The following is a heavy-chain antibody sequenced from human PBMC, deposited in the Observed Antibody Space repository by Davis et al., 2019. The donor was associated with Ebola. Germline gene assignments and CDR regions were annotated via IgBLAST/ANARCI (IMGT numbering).Heavy chain of an antibody. CDR1: GFTFSAYS. CDR3: ARVNAMTGYSRFDS. Sequence: GGSLRLSCAASGFTFSAYSMNWVRQAPGKGLEWVSYISDSSTTIYYADSVKGRFTISRDNAKNSLFLQMNSLRAEDTAFYHCARVNAMTGYSRFDSWGQGTLVTVSS. V-gene: IGHV3-48*04. J-gene: IGHJ5*01. CDR2: ISDSSTTI. D-gene: IGHD3-9*01.